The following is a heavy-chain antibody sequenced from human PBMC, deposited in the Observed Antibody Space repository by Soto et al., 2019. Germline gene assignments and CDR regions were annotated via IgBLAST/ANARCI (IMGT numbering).Heavy chain of an antibody. J-gene: IGHJ4*02. CDR1: GGSFSGYY. V-gene: IGHV4-34*01. CDR3: ARGQWLVLGYFDY. D-gene: IGHD6-19*01. Sequence: SETLSLTCAVYGGSFSGYYWSWIRQPPGKGLEWIGEINHSGSTNYNPSLKSRVTISVDTSKNQFSLKLSSVTAADTAVYYCARGQWLVLGYFDYWGQGTLVTVSS. CDR2: INHSGST.